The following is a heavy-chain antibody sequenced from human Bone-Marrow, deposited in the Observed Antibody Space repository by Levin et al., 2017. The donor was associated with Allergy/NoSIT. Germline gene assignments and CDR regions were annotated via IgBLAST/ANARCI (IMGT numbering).Heavy chain of an antibody. V-gene: IGHV3-74*01. CDR3: AREGDYSGSGSFYDFDY. D-gene: IGHD3-10*01. CDR1: GFTFSGFW. Sequence: GESLKISCAASGFTFSGFWMHWVRQGPEKGLVWVSRIKSDGSVTYYADSVKGRFTISRDNAKNTLYLQMNSLRAEDTALYYCAREGDYSGSGSFYDFDYWGQGTLVTVSS. J-gene: IGHJ4*02. CDR2: IKSDGSVT.